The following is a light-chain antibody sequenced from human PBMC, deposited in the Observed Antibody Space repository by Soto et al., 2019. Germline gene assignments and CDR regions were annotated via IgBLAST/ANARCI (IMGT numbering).Light chain of an antibody. J-gene: IGLJ1*01. Sequence: SALTEPASVSGSHGQSLTIACTGPSSDVGGYIYVSWYQQHPGKAPKLMIYDVTSRPSGVSYRFSGSKSGNTASLTISGLQAEDEADYYCSSYSTSSSYVFGTGTKGNVL. CDR3: SSYSTSSSYV. CDR2: DVT. CDR1: SSDVGGYIY. V-gene: IGLV2-14*01.